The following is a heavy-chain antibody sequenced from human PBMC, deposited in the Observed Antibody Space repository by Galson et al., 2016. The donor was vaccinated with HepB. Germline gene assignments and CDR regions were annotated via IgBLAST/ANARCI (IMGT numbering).Heavy chain of an antibody. CDR2: ISNSGGT. J-gene: IGHJ4*02. Sequence: SVKVSCKASGYTFADYYIHWVRQAPGQGLEWMGWISNSGGTKYAQKFQGWVTMARDTSISTAYMELSRLRSDDTAVYYCARAGIDGVYCSGRSCSHFDYWGQETLVSVHS. CDR3: ARAGIDGVYCSGRSCSHFDY. V-gene: IGHV1-2*04. CDR1: GYTFADYY. D-gene: IGHD2-15*01.